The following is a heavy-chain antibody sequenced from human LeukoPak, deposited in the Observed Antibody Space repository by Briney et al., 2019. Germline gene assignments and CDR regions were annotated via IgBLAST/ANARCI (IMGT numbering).Heavy chain of an antibody. V-gene: IGHV1-2*02. Sequence: ASVKVSCKASGYTFTGYYMHWVRQAPGQGLEWMGWINPNSGGTNYAQKFQGRVTMTRDTSISTAYMELSRLRSDDTAVYYCARDGDSRGPYGMDVWGQGTTVTVSS. J-gene: IGHJ6*02. CDR1: GYTFTGYY. D-gene: IGHD2/OR15-2a*01. CDR2: INPNSGGT. CDR3: ARDGDSRGPYGMDV.